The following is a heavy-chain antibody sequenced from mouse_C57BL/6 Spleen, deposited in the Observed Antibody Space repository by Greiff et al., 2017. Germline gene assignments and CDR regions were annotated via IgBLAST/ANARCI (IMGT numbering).Heavy chain of an antibody. CDR1: GYTFTSYW. D-gene: IGHD1-1*01. CDR3: ARSGTVVPYYAMDY. Sequence: VQLQQPGAELVKPGASVKMSCKASGYTFTSYWITWVKQRPGQGLEWIGVIYPGSGSTNYNEKFKSKATLTVDTSSSTAYMQLSSLTSEDSAVYYCARSGTVVPYYAMDYWGQGTSVTVSS. J-gene: IGHJ4*01. CDR2: IYPGSGST. V-gene: IGHV1-55*01.